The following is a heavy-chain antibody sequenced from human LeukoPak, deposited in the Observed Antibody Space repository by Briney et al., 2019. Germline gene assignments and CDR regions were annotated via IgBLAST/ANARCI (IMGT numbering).Heavy chain of an antibody. J-gene: IGHJ4*02. V-gene: IGHV3-48*03. CDR3: AREPLLWFGDATGYFDY. Sequence: GGSLRPSCAASGFTFSSYEMNWVRQAPGKGLEWVSYISSSGSTIYYADSVKGRFTISRDNAKNSLYLQMNSLRAEDTAVYYCAREPLLWFGDATGYFDYWGQGTLVTVSS. CDR1: GFTFSSYE. D-gene: IGHD3-10*01. CDR2: ISSSGSTI.